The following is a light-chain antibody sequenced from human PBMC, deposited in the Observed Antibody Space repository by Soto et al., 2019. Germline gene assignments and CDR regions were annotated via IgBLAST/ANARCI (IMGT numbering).Light chain of an antibody. CDR2: DAS. CDR3: QQYDNLPPYT. V-gene: IGKV1-33*01. J-gene: IGKJ2*01. Sequence: DIQMTQSPSSLSASVGDRVTITCQASQDISNYLSWYQQKPGKAPKLLIYDASNLETGVPSRFSGGGSGTDFTFTISSLQPEDIATYYCQQYDNLPPYTFGQGTKLEI. CDR1: QDISNY.